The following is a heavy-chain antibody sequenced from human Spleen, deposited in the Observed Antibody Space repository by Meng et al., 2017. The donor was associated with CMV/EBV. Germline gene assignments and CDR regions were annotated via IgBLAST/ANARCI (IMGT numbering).Heavy chain of an antibody. J-gene: IGHJ6*02. CDR2: IKGDGSEK. CDR1: GITFSSSW. V-gene: IGHV3-7*01. Sequence: GESLKISCTASGITFSSSWMSWVRQAPGKGLEWVAKIKGDGSEKYYLDSVKGRFTISRDNAKNSVYLQMNSLRAEDTAVYYCARVRVTYYEFWSGAFGMDVWGQGTTVTVSS. CDR3: ARVRVTYYEFWSGAFGMDV. D-gene: IGHD3-3*01.